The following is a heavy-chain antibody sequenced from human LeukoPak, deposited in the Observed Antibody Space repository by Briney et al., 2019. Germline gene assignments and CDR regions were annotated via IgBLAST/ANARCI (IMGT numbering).Heavy chain of an antibody. CDR2: ISYDGSNK. Sequence: PGGSLRFSCAASGFTFSSYAMHWVRQAPGKGLEWVAVISYDGSNKYYADSVKGRFTISRDNSKNTLYLQMNSLRAEDTAVYYCARDVNWNAPGDYYYMDVWGKGTTVTVSS. D-gene: IGHD1-20*01. CDR1: GFTFSSYA. CDR3: ARDVNWNAPGDYYYMDV. V-gene: IGHV3-30-3*01. J-gene: IGHJ6*03.